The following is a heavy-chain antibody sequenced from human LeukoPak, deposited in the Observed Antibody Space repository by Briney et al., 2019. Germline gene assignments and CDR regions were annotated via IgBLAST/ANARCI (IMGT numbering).Heavy chain of an antibody. CDR3: ARARYYYYNYMDV. J-gene: IGHJ6*03. CDR2: IYYSGST. V-gene: IGHV4-30-4*07. Sequence: PSQTLSLTCAVSGGSISSGGYSWSWIRQPPGKGLEWIGYIYYSGSTYYNPSLKSRVTISVDTSKNQFSLRLNSVTAADTAVYYCARARYYYYNYMDVWGKGTTVTVSS. CDR1: GGSISSGGYS.